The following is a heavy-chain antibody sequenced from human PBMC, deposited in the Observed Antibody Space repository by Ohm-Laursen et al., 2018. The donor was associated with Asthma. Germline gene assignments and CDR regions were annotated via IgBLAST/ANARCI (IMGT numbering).Heavy chain of an antibody. CDR1: GGSITRGGYS. CDR3: ASQPRYFYGLDV. V-gene: IGHV4-30-2*01. J-gene: IGHJ6*02. CDR2: IFHSGNT. Sequence: PSDTLSLTCGVSGGSITRGGYSWHWIRQPPGKGLEWIGHIFHSGNTYYNPSLKSRVTISLDRPKNQFSLKLTSVTAADTAVYYCASQPRYFYGLDVWGQGTTAAVSS.